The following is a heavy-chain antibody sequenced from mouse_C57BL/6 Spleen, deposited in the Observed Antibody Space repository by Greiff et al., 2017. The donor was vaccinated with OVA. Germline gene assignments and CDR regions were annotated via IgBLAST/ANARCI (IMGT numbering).Heavy chain of an antibody. D-gene: IGHD2-2*01. J-gene: IGHJ2*01. CDR1: GFSLSTSGMG. CDR3: ARTPNGSDVFDY. Sequence: QVTLKESGPGLLQSSQTLSLTCSFSGFSLSTSGMGVSWLRQPSGQGLEWLAHTYWGDDKRYNPSLKRRLPISKDTSRNQVFLKMTSVDTADTATYYCARTPNGSDVFDYWGQGTTLTVSA. V-gene: IGHV8-12*01. CDR2: TYWGDDK.